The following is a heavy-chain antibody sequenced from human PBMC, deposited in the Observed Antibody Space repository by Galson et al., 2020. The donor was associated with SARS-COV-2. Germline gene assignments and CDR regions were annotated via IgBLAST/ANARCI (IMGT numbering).Heavy chain of an antibody. D-gene: IGHD4-17*01. CDR2: ISHSGGT. CDR3: ARLHYGEYAPGAFEL. Sequence: SETLSLTCAVSGTSISSGSYSWNWIRQPPGKGLEWIGYISHSGGTYYNPSLKSRVTISGDRSKNQFSLRLSSVTAADTAVYYCARLHYGEYAPGAFELGGQGTRVTVAS. V-gene: IGHV4-30-2*01. J-gene: IGHJ3*01. CDR1: GTSISSGSYS.